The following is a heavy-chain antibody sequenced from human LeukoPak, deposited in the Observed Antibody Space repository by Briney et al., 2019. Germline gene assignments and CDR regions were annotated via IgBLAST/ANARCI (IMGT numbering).Heavy chain of an antibody. D-gene: IGHD6-13*01. CDR1: GGSINFYY. V-gene: IGHV4-4*07. CDR2: IYSTGST. J-gene: IGHJ4*02. CDR3: ARGIADPYSFDS. Sequence: SLTCTVSGGSINFYYWSWIRQPAGKGLEWMGRIYSTGSTNYSPSLKSRVTMSVDKSKNQFSLNLSSVTAADTAVYYCARGIADPYSFDSWGQGXXXXVSX.